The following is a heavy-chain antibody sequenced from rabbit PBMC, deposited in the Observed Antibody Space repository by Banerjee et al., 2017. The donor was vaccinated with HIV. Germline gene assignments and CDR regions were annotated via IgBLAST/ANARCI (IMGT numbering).Heavy chain of an antibody. D-gene: IGHD8-1*01. V-gene: IGHV1S45*01. CDR2: IYAGSSGNT. CDR3: ARAGSSYATGAFDP. Sequence: QEQLEESGGDLVKPGASLTLTCTASGFSFSGYYNMCWVRQAPGKGLEWIACIYAGSSGNTAYASWAKGRFTISKTSSTTVTLQMTSLTAADTATYFCARAGSSYATGAFDPWGQGTLVTVS. J-gene: IGHJ2*01. CDR1: GFSFSGYYN.